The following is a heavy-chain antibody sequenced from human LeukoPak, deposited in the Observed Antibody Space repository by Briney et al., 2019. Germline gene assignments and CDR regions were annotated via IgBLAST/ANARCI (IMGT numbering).Heavy chain of an antibody. CDR2: IYYSGST. CDR1: GGSISSSSYY. CDR3: ARRRSIAARPGDYGNWFDP. D-gene: IGHD6-6*01. J-gene: IGHJ5*02. Sequence: PSETLSLTCTVSGGSISSSSYYWGWIRQPPGKGLEWIGSIYYSGSTYYNPSLKSRVTISVDTSKNQFSLKLSSVTAADTAVYYCARRRSIAARPGDYGNWFDPWGQGTLVTVSS. V-gene: IGHV4-39*01.